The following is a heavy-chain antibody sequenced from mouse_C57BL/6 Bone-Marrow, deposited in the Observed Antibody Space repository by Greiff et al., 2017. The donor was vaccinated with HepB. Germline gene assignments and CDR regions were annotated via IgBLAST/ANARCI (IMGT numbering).Heavy chain of an antibody. D-gene: IGHD1-1*01. Sequence: EVQVVESGGGLVKPGGSLKLSCAASGFTFSSYTMSWVRQTPEKRLEWVATISGGGGNTYYPDSVKGRFTISSDNAKNTLYMQMSSLRSEDTTLYYCARLINTVGGYVDDWGQGTTLTVSS. CDR1: GFTFSSYT. V-gene: IGHV5-9*01. CDR3: ARLINTVGGYVDD. J-gene: IGHJ2*01. CDR2: ISGGGGNT.